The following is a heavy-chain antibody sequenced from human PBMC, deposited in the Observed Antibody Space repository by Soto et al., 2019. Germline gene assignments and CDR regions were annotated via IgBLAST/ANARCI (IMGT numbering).Heavy chain of an antibody. Sequence: SETLSLTCTVSGGSISSSSYYWGWIRQPPGKGLEWIGSIYYSGSTYYNPSLKSRVTISVDTSKNQFSLKLSSVTAADTAVYYCASDEYCGGDCYSPSWGQGTLVTVSS. CDR2: IYYSGST. V-gene: IGHV4-39*01. CDR3: ASDEYCGGDCYSPS. J-gene: IGHJ4*02. CDR1: GGSISSSSYY. D-gene: IGHD2-21*02.